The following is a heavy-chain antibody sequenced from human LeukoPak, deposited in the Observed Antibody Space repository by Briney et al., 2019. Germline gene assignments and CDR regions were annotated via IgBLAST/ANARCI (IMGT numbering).Heavy chain of an antibody. V-gene: IGHV3-21*01. D-gene: IGHD5-18*01. Sequence: GGSLRLSCAASGFTFSSYSMNWVRQAPGKWLEWISSISSSSSYIYYADSVKGRFTISRGNAKNSLYLQMNSLRAEDTAVYYCARAHTYSYPTYYYYYYMDVWGKGTTVTVSS. CDR2: ISSSSSYI. CDR1: GFTFSSYS. CDR3: ARAHTYSYPTYYYYYYMDV. J-gene: IGHJ6*03.